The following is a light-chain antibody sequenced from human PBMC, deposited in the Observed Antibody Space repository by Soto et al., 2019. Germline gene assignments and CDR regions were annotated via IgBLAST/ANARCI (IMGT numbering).Light chain of an antibody. CDR1: QGISNH. V-gene: IGKV1-27*01. Sequence: DIQMTQSPSSLSAYVGDRVTITFRASQGISNHLAWYQQKPGKLPKLLIYAASILQSGVPSRFSGSGSGTDFTLTISSLQPEDVAIYYCQKFTSAPFTFGGGTKVDIK. J-gene: IGKJ4*01. CDR3: QKFTSAPFT. CDR2: AAS.